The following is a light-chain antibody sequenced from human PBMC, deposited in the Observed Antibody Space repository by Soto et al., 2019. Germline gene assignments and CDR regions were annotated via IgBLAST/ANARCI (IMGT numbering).Light chain of an antibody. CDR2: GAS. CDR1: QSVRSN. CDR3: QQYNKWPRT. V-gene: IGKV3-15*01. Sequence: EIVMTQSPATLSVSPGERATLSCRASQSVRSNLAWYQQKPGQAPRLLIYGASTRATGIPARFSGIGSGTEFTLTISSLQSEDFAFYYCQQYNKWPRTFGQGTKVDIK. J-gene: IGKJ1*01.